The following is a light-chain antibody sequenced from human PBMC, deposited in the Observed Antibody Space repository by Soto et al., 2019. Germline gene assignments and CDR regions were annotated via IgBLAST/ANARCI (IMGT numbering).Light chain of an antibody. CDR3: QQRGNWPPGYT. CDR2: DAS. J-gene: IGKJ2*01. CDR1: QTINKY. Sequence: EIVLTQSPATLSLSPGERATLSCRASQTINKYLAWYQQKPGQAPRLLISDASNRATGIPARFSGSGSGTDFILTISSLEPEDFAVYYCQQRGNWPPGYTFGQGTKLEIK. V-gene: IGKV3-11*01.